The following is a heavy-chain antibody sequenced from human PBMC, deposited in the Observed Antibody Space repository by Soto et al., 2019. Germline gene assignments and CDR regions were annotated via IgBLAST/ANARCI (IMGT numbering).Heavy chain of an antibody. V-gene: IGHV2-26*01. J-gene: IGHJ6*02. D-gene: IGHD4-17*01. CDR3: VRVNADSNKLYYAMDV. CDR1: GFSLTTGRMG. CDR2: IFSDDEI. Sequence: QVTLKESGPVLVKPTETLTLTCDVSGFSLTTGRMGVSWVRQPPGKALEWLAHIFSDDEISYSTSLQSRLTVTKYTSGRQVVLSMTKAEPVDTGRYYCVRVNADSNKLYYAMDVWGQGTTVTVSS.